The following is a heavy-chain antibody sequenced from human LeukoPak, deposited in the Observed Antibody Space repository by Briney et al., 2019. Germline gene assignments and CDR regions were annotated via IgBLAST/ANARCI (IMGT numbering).Heavy chain of an antibody. Sequence: SQTLSLTCTVSGGSISSGGYGWSWIRQHPGKGLEWFGYIYYSGNTYYNPSLKSRVTIAVDTSKNQFSLKLSSVTAADTAVYYCARDFRNYYFDYWGQGTLVTVSS. CDR1: GGSISSGGYG. CDR3: ARDFRNYYFDY. J-gene: IGHJ4*02. CDR2: IYYSGNT. V-gene: IGHV4-31*03.